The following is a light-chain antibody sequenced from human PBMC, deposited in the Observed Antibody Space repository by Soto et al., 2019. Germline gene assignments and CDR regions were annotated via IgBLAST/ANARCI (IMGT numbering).Light chain of an antibody. Sequence: QSVLTQPPSASGTPGQRVTISCSGSSSNIRSNTVNWYQQLPGTAPKLLIYSNNQRPSGVPDRFSGSKSGTSASLAITGLQSEDEADYYCAAWDDSLNACYVFGTGTKVTVL. CDR3: AAWDDSLNACYV. J-gene: IGLJ1*01. CDR2: SNN. CDR1: SSNIRSNT. V-gene: IGLV1-44*01.